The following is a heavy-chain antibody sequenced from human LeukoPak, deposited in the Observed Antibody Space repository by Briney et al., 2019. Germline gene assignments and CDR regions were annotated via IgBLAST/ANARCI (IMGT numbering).Heavy chain of an antibody. D-gene: IGHD5/OR15-5a*01. CDR1: GFTFDDYG. CDR2: INWSGGST. J-gene: IGHJ6*03. Sequence: GGSLRLSCAASGFTFDDYGMSWVRQAPGEGLEWVSGINWSGGSTGYADSVKGRFTISRDNAKNSLYLQMNSLRAEDTALYYCARVSSNYYYYYYMDVWGKGTTVTVSS. V-gene: IGHV3-20*04. CDR3: ARVSSNYYYYYYMDV.